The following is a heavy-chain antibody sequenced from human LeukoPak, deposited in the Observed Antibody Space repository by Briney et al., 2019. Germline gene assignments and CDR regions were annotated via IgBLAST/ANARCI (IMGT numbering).Heavy chain of an antibody. CDR3: ARVDGWAYSGYDAFAFLRAP. CDR2: VSHTGST. V-gene: IGHV4-34*01. CDR1: GGSFSGYY. Sequence: SETLSLTCAVYGGSFSGYYWSWIRQPPGKGLEWIGRVSHTGSTASNPSLRSRVIVSVDTSKDQFSLKLSSVTAADTAVYYCARVDGWAYSGYDAFAFLRAPWGQGTLVTVSS. D-gene: IGHD5-12*01. J-gene: IGHJ5*02.